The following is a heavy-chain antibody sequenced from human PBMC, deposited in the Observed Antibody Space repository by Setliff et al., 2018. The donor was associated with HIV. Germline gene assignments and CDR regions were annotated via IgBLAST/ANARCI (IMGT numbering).Heavy chain of an antibody. CDR2: INPHNGST. D-gene: IGHD2-2*01. CDR1: GHTPTDYY. Sequence: ASVKVSCKTSGHTPTDYYIHLVRQAPRHGLEWMGWINPHNGSTNYAQKFQGRVTMTRDTTITTVYMELTRLRSDDTAMFYCAVMGYWGGNSCYRTEGFDYWGQEARVTVSS. V-gene: IGHV1-2*02. J-gene: IGHJ4*02. CDR3: AVMGYWGGNSCYRTEGFDY.